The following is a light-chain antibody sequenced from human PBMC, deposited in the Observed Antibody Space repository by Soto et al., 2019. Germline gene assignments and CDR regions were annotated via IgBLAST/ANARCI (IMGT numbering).Light chain of an antibody. V-gene: IGLV2-23*03. J-gene: IGLJ1*01. CDR2: EGT. CDR3: YSFAGTNTFPYV. CDR1: SSDVGAYNL. Sequence: QSALTQPASVSGSPGQSISISCTGPSSDVGAYNLVSWYQQHPDKAPKVILYEGTKRPSGVSPRFSGSQSGNTASLTISGLQAEDEAVYFCYSFAGTNTFPYVFGPGTKLTVL.